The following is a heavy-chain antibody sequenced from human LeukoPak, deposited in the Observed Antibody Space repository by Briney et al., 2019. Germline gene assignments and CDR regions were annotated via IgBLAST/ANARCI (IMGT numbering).Heavy chain of an antibody. J-gene: IGHJ4*02. D-gene: IGHD3-3*01. Sequence: SETLSLTCTVSGGSISDYYWSWIRQPPGKGLEWIGYIYYTGSTNYNPSLKSRVTASIDTSKNQFSLKLSSVTAADTAVYYCARVGFLEWSDYWGQGTLVTVSS. V-gene: IGHV4-59*08. CDR1: GGSISDYY. CDR3: ARVGFLEWSDY. CDR2: IYYTGST.